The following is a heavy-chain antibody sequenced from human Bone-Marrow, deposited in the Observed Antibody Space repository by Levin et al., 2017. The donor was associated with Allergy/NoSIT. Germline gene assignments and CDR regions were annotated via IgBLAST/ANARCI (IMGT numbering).Heavy chain of an antibody. Sequence: SQTLSLTCTVSGGSISSSSYYWGWIRQPPGTGLEWIGSIYYSGSTYYNPSLKSRVTISVDTSKNQFSLKLSSVTAADTAVYYCAGFPADILTGYSHWGQGTLVTVSS. D-gene: IGHD3-9*01. CDR3: AGFPADILTGYSH. CDR2: IYYSGST. CDR1: GGSISSSSYY. V-gene: IGHV4-39*01. J-gene: IGHJ4*02.